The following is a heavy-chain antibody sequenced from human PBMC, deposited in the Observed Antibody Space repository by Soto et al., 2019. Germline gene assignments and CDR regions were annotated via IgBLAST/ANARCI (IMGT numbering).Heavy chain of an antibody. CDR1: GGSISSSSYY. CDR3: GRGEGAVYFAY. CDR2: IYYSGST. D-gene: IGHD3-10*01. J-gene: IGHJ4*02. Sequence: PSETLSLTCTVSGGSISSSSYYWGWIRQPPGKGLEWIGSIYYSGSTYYNPSLKSRVTISVDTSKNQFSLKLSSVTAADKAVYKLGRGEGAVYFAYGGRGTLVPVPS. V-gene: IGHV4-39*01.